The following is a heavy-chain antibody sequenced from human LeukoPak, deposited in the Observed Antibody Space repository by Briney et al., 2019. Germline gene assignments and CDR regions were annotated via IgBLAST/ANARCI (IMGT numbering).Heavy chain of an antibody. Sequence: SETLSLTCAVYGGSFSGYYWSWIRQPPGKGLEWIGEINHSGSTNYNPSLKSRVTISVDTSKNQFSLKLSSVTAADTAVYYCARGIKGSYDFWSGYYSWPGSYYYGMDVWGQGTTVTVSS. CDR2: INHSGST. CDR1: GGSFSGYY. J-gene: IGHJ6*02. D-gene: IGHD3-3*01. CDR3: ARGIKGSYDFWSGYYSWPGSYYYGMDV. V-gene: IGHV4-34*01.